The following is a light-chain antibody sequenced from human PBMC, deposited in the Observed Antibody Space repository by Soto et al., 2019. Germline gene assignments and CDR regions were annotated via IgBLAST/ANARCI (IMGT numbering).Light chain of an antibody. Sequence: QSALTQPPSVSGSPGQSVTISCTGTSSDVGSYNRVSWYQQPPGTAPQLMIYDVSNRPSGVPDRFSGSRSGNTASLTISWLQAEDEAEYYCSSYTSSSTYVFGTGTKVTVL. J-gene: IGLJ1*01. V-gene: IGLV2-18*02. CDR2: DVS. CDR1: SSDVGSYNR. CDR3: SSYTSSSTYV.